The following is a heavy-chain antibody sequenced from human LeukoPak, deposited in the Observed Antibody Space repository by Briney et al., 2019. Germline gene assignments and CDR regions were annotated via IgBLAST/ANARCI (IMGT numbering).Heavy chain of an antibody. CDR1: GYSFISYG. CDR2: ISPNNGNT. V-gene: IGHV1-18*01. D-gene: IGHD1-14*01. J-gene: IGHJ4*02. CDR3: AGLDNGGFTWSLYYFVY. Sequence: ASGSVSCDASGYSFISYGLYLVRKAPGPGLEWMGWISPNNGNTNYAQNLQGRVTMTTDTSTRRAYMELRSLRSDDTAVYYCAGLDNGGFTWSLYYFVYWGQGTLVTVSS.